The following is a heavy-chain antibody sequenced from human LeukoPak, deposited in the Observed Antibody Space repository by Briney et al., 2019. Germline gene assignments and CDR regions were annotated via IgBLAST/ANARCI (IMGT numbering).Heavy chain of an antibody. CDR2: IKSKTDGGTT. J-gene: IGHJ4*02. CDR1: GFTFSNAW. Sequence: PGGSLRLSCAASGFTFSNAWMNWVRQAPGKGLEWVGRIKSKTDGGTTDYAAPVKGRFTISRDDSKNTLYLQMNSLKTEDTAVYYCTTDGQLLGSSSSWYAFDYWGQGTLVTVSS. CDR3: TTDGQLLGSSSSWYAFDY. D-gene: IGHD6-13*01. V-gene: IGHV3-15*07.